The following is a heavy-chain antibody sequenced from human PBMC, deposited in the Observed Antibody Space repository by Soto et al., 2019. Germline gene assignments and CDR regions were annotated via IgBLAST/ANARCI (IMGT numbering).Heavy chain of an antibody. J-gene: IGHJ6*02. D-gene: IGHD3-22*01. CDR3: AREGYSSGYYYYYGMDV. CDR2: IYYSGST. V-gene: IGHV4-59*01. CDR1: GGSISSYY. Sequence: QVQLQESGPGLVKPSETLSLTCTVSGGSISSYYWSWIRRPPGKGLEWIGYIYYSGSTNYNPSLKSRVTISVDTSKNQFSLKLSSVTAADTAVYYCAREGYSSGYYYYYGMDVWGQGTTVTVSS.